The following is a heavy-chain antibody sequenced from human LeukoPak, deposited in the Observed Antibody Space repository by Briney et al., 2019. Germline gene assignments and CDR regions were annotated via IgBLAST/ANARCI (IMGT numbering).Heavy chain of an antibody. D-gene: IGHD5-18*01. CDR3: AKGRGYNYGYIFGYFDY. J-gene: IGHJ4*02. CDR1: GFTFSSYE. CDR2: ISSSGSTI. V-gene: IGHV3-48*03. Sequence: GGSLRLSCAASGFTFSSYEMNWVRQAPGKGLEWVSYISSSGSTIYYADSVKGRFTISRDNAKNSLYLQMNSLRAEDTALYYCAKGRGYNYGYIFGYFDYWGQGTLVTVSS.